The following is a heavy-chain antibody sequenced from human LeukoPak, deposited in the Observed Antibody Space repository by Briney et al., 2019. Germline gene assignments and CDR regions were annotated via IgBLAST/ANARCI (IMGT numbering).Heavy chain of an antibody. CDR1: GYTFTGYY. CDR2: INPNSGGT. CDR3: AKGVGYCSSTSCLTLDY. V-gene: IGHV1-2*02. Sequence: ASVKVSCKASGYTFTGYYMHWVRQAPGQGLEWMGWINPNSGGTNYAQKFQGRVTMTRDTSISTAYMELSRLRSDDTAVYYCAKGVGYCSSTSCLTLDYWGQGTLVTVSS. D-gene: IGHD2-2*01. J-gene: IGHJ4*02.